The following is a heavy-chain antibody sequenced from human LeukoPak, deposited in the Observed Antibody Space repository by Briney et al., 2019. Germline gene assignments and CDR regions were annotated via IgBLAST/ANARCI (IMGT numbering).Heavy chain of an antibody. CDR2: ISGSGGST. CDR1: GFTFSSYG. J-gene: IGHJ6*03. V-gene: IGHV3-23*01. Sequence: PGGSLRLSCAASGFTFSSYGMSWVRQAPGKGLEWVSAISGSGGSTYYADSVKGRFTISRDNSKNTLYLQMNSLRAADTAVYYCARGRAPETYYYYYMDVWGKGTTVTISS. CDR3: ARGRAPETYYYYYMDV.